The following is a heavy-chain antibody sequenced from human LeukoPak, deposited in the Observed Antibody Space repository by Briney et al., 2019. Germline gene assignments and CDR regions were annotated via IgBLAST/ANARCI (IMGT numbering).Heavy chain of an antibody. Sequence: GGSLRLSCAASGFTFDDYTMHWVRQAPGKGLEWVSLISWDGGSTYYADSVKGRFTISRDNSKNSLYLQMNSLRTEDTALYYCAKDYCSNTSCYTGEFDYWGQGTLVTVSS. CDR2: ISWDGGST. V-gene: IGHV3-43*01. D-gene: IGHD2-2*02. CDR3: AKDYCSNTSCYTGEFDY. J-gene: IGHJ4*02. CDR1: GFTFDDYT.